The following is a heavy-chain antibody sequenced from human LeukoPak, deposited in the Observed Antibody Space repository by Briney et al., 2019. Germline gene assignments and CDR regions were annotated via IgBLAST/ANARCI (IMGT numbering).Heavy chain of an antibody. CDR1: GFTFSSHW. J-gene: IGHJ4*02. D-gene: IGHD2-15*01. CDR2: IQRDGSRT. Sequence: GGSLRLSCAASGFTFSSHWMHWVSQAPGKGLVWVSRIQRDGSRTTYADSVKGRFTISRDNAKNSQYLQMNSLRAEDTAVYYCARDDAFGGYCSGGSCYSWDYWGQGTLVTVSS. CDR3: ARDDAFGGYCSGGSCYSWDY. V-gene: IGHV3-74*03.